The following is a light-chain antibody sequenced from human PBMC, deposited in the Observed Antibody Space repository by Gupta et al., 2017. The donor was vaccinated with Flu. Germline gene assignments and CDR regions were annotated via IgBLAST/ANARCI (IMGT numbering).Light chain of an antibody. V-gene: IGLV1-44*01. CDR2: GDD. J-gene: IGLJ3*02. Sequence: QFVLTQPSSASGAPGQRVTISCSGRKSNIGSNFVNWYQQLPGAAPTVLIYGDDQRPSGVLDRFSGSKSGTSASLAIVGLQSDDEADYYCATWDDSLNQWVFGAGTRLTVL. CDR1: KSNIGSNF. CDR3: ATWDDSLNQWV.